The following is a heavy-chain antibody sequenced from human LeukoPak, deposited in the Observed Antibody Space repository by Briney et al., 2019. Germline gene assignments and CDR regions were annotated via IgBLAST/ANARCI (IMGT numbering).Heavy chain of an antibody. CDR3: AKEAGQDYGALDAFDV. CDR1: GFTFSIFS. Sequence: GGSLRLSCAASGFTFSIFSMNWVRQAPGKGLEWVSSIGGSSSSLYYAESVKGRFTISRDNAKNSLYLQMNSLRAEDTAVYYCAKEAGQDYGALDAFDVWGQGTMVTVSS. V-gene: IGHV3-21*01. CDR2: IGGSSSSL. D-gene: IGHD4-17*01. J-gene: IGHJ3*01.